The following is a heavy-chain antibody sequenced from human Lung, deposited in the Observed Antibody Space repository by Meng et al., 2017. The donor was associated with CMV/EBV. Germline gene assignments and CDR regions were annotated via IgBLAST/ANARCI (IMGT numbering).Heavy chain of an antibody. V-gene: IGHV4-39*01. D-gene: IGHD3-10*01. CDR2: IYHSGST. Sequence: QLWLQGSGQELVKPSGTLSLTVTGSGGSISSSGYYWDGVRQPPGKGLEWIGAIYHSGSTSYNPSLQSRVTMFVDTSKNQFSLMLTSVTATDTAVYYCARRRGGSGRDCWGQGTLVTVSS. J-gene: IGHJ4*02. CDR3: ARRRGGSGRDC. CDR1: GGSISSSGYY.